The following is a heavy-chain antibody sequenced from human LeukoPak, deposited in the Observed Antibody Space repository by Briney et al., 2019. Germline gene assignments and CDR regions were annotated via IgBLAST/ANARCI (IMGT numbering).Heavy chain of an antibody. D-gene: IGHD5-24*01. Sequence: RSGGSLRLSCEASGFIFSDYAMTWVRQAPGKGLEWVSSTDGGGSGTHYADAVRGRFAIFRDTSRSTLYLQMNSLRAEDTAVYFCAKGKGYNNLDYFDPWGQGTLVIVSS. J-gene: IGHJ5*02. CDR2: TDGGGSGT. V-gene: IGHV3-23*01. CDR1: GFIFSDYA. CDR3: AKGKGYNNLDYFDP.